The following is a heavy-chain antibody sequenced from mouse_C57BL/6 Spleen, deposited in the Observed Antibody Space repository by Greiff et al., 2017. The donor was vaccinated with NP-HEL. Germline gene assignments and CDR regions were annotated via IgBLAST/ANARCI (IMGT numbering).Heavy chain of an antibody. Sequence: QVQLQQSGAELVKPGASVKLSCKASGYAFTDYTIHWVKQRSGQGLEWIGWFYPGSGSINYNEKFKDKATLTADKSSSTAYMELSRLTCEDSAVYVCARHEDRYYDYSWFAYWGQGTLVTVS. CDR3: ARHEDRYYDYSWFAY. CDR2: FYPGSGSI. CDR1: GYAFTDYT. J-gene: IGHJ3*01. D-gene: IGHD2-4*01. V-gene: IGHV1-62-2*01.